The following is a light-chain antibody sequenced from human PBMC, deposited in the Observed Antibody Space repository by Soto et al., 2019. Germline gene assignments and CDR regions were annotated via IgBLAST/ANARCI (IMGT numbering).Light chain of an antibody. V-gene: IGLV2-14*01. J-gene: IGLJ1*01. CDR1: SSDVGGYHY. Sequence: QSLLTQPASVSGSPGQSITISCTATSSDVGGYHYVSWYQQHPGKEPKIMIYEVSNRPSGVPNRLSGSKSGNTASLTISGLQAEDEADYYCSSYKSRSTHYVFRTGTKLTV. CDR3: SSYKSRSTHYV. CDR2: EVS.